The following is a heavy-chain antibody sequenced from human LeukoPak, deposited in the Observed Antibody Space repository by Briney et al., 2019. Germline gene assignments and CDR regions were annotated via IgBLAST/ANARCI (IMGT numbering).Heavy chain of an antibody. D-gene: IGHD3-10*01. J-gene: IGHJ4*02. Sequence: ASVKVSCKVSGYTLNELSIHWVRQAPGKGLEWMGGFDPEDGETIYAQKLQSRLSMTEDTSTDTAYMDLSSLRSEDTAIYYCAAGMYHYDSGSYYKTTFFAYWGAGTLVTVSS. CDR1: GYTLNELS. CDR2: FDPEDGET. CDR3: AAGMYHYDSGSYYKTTFFAY. V-gene: IGHV1-24*01.